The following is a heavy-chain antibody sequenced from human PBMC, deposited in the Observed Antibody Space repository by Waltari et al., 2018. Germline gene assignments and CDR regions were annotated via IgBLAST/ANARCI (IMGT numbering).Heavy chain of an antibody. CDR3: ARQGPGGSGRSPCDN. J-gene: IGHJ4*02. CDR1: GYRFTNYW. Sequence: EVQLMQSGAEVKKPGESLKISCKGSGYRFTNYWTSCVRQMPGKGLEWMWLIFPGVSCTSDRPSCHGQCAVPVDNSVSTTVLQWRSLKPSVTAMFYCARQGPGGSGRSPCDNWGQGTLVTVSS. CDR2: IFPGVSCT. V-gene: IGHV5-51*01. D-gene: IGHD3-10*01.